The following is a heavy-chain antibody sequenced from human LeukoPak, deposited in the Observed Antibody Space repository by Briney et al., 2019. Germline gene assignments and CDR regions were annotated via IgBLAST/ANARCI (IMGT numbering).Heavy chain of an antibody. CDR3: AKVPHYGGNSPYFDS. CDR1: GFIFNNYA. J-gene: IGHJ4*02. V-gene: IGHV3-23*01. D-gene: IGHD4-23*01. Sequence: PGGSLRLSCAASGFIFNNYAIAWVRQGPGKGLEWVSGISASGSRTYYADSVRGRFTISRDNSKGTLYLQMSSLRAEDTAVYYCAKVPHYGGNSPYFDSWGQGTLVTVSS. CDR2: ISASGSRT.